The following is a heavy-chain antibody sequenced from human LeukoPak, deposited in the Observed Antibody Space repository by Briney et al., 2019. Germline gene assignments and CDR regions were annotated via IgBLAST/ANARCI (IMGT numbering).Heavy chain of an antibody. V-gene: IGHV1-69*04. CDR3: ARGYDSSGYYYYFDY. CDR2: IIPILGIA. Sequence: SVKVSCKASGGTFSSYAIIWVRQAPGQGLEWMGRIIPILGIANYAQKFQGRVTITADKSTSTAYMELSSLRSEDTAVYYCARGYDSSGYYYYFDYWGQGTLVTVSS. CDR1: GGTFSSYA. D-gene: IGHD3-22*01. J-gene: IGHJ4*02.